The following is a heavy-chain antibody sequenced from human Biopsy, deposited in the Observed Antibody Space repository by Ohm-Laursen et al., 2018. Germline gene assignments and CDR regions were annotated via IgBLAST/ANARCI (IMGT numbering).Heavy chain of an antibody. CDR1: GYTFTSHD. CDR3: SRWETTLGRSLDS. D-gene: IGHD1-26*01. CDR2: MSPNTGNT. J-gene: IGHJ4*02. Sequence: ASVKVSCKASGYTFTSHDINWVRQATGQGLEWMGWMSPNTGNTVYAQRFQDRVTMTSDTSTGTAYMELTSLTSDDTAVYFCSRWETTLGRSLDSWGQGTLVAVSS. V-gene: IGHV1-8*01.